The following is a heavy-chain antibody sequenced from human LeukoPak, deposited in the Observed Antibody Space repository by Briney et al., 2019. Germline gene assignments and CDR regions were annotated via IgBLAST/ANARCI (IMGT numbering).Heavy chain of an antibody. V-gene: IGHV3-30*02. CDR3: AKPSTHDYGDYKGGFDY. J-gene: IGHJ4*02. D-gene: IGHD4-17*01. Sequence: PGGSLRLSCAASGFTFSSDGMHWVRQAPGKGLEWVAFIRYDGSNKYYADSVKGRFTISRDNSKNTLYLQMNSLRAEDTAVYYCAKPSTHDYGDYKGGFDYWGQGTLVTVSS. CDR2: IRYDGSNK. CDR1: GFTFSSDG.